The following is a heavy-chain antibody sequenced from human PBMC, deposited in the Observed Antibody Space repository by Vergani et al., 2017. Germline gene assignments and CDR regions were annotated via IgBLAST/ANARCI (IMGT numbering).Heavy chain of an antibody. CDR2: IYYSGST. Sequence: QVQLQESGPGLVKPSETLSLTCTVSGGSVSSGSYYWSWIRQPPGKGLEWIGYIYYSGSTNYNPSLKSRVTISVDTSKNQFSLKLSSVTPADTAVYYCARIQGGVGATTDYFDYWGQGTLVTVSS. CDR3: ARIQGGVGATTDYFDY. J-gene: IGHJ4*02. CDR1: GGSVSSGSYY. V-gene: IGHV4-61*01. D-gene: IGHD1-26*01.